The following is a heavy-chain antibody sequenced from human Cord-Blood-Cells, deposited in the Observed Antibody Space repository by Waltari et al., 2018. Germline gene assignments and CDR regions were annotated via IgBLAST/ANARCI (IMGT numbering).Heavy chain of an antibody. CDR3: ARASRQLVPGAFDI. Sequence: QVQLVQSGAEVKKPGSSVKVSCKASAGTFSSYAISWVRRAPGQGLEWMGGIIPIFGTANYAQKFQGRVTITADESTSTAYMELSSLRSEDTAVYYCARASRQLVPGAFDIWGQGTMVTVSS. J-gene: IGHJ3*02. CDR1: AGTFSSYA. V-gene: IGHV1-69*01. CDR2: IIPIFGTA. D-gene: IGHD6-6*01.